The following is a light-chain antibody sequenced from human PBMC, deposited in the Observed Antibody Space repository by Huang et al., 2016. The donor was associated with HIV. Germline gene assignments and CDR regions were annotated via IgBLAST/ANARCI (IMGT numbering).Light chain of an antibody. V-gene: IGKV3-15*01. J-gene: IGKJ2*01. CDR2: GAS. CDR3: QQYNKWPPI. Sequence: EIVMTQSPATLSVSPWERATLSCRASQSVTSTLAWYQQKPGQAPRLLIYGASTRATGIPARFSGSGSGTEFTLTISSLQSEDFAVYYCQQYNKWPPIFGQGTKLEIK. CDR1: QSVTST.